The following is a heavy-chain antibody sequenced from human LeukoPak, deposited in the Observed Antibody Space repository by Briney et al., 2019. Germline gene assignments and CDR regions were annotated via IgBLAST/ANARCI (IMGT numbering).Heavy chain of an antibody. CDR2: TNHSGST. CDR1: GGSFSGYY. D-gene: IGHD3-10*01. CDR3: ARGLRYYGSGSYGPSLDY. Sequence: LETLSLTCAVYGGSFSGYYWSWIRQPPGKGLEWIGETNHSGSTNYNPSLKSRVTISVDTSKNQFSLKLSSVTAADTAVYYCARGLRYYGSGSYGPSLDYWGQGTLVTVSS. J-gene: IGHJ4*02. V-gene: IGHV4-34*01.